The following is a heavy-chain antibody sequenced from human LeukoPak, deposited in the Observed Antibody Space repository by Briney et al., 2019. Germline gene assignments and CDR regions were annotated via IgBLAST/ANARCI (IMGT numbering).Heavy chain of an antibody. J-gene: IGHJ3*02. CDR1: AASISSSSYY. CDR3: ARVPTYYYDSSGYPHAFDI. Sequence: SHTLSLTCTVSAASISSSSYYWGWLRQPPGKGLEWIGRIYYSGSTNYSPSLKSRVTISVDTSKNQFSLKLSSVTAADTAVYYCARVPTYYYDSSGYPHAFDIWGQGTMVTVSS. V-gene: IGHV4-39*07. CDR2: IYYSGST. D-gene: IGHD3-22*01.